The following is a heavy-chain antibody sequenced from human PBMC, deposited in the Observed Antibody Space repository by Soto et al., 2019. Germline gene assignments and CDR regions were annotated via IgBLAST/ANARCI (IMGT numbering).Heavy chain of an antibody. CDR1: GGSISSYY. CDR2: IYYSGST. Sequence: SETLSLICTVSGGSISSYYWSWIRQPPGKGLEWIGYIYYSGSTYYNPSLKSRVTISVDTSKNQFSLKLSSVTAADTAVYYCARDYSSGYSLAFDIWGQGTMVTVSS. J-gene: IGHJ3*02. V-gene: IGHV4-59*12. D-gene: IGHD3-22*01. CDR3: ARDYSSGYSLAFDI.